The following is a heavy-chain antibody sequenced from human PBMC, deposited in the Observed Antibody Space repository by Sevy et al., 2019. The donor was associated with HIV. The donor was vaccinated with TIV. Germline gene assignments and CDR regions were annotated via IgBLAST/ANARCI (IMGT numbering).Heavy chain of an antibody. D-gene: IGHD3-22*01. CDR2: IKSKTDGGTT. Sequence: GGSLRLSCAASGFTFSNAWMNWVRQAPGKGLEWVGRIKSKTDGGTTDYAAPVKGRFTISREDSKNTLYLQMNSRKTEDAAVYYCTTGRDYHDSCGYYWGQGTLVTVSS. CDR3: TTGRDYHDSCGYY. CDR1: GFTFSNAW. J-gene: IGHJ4*02. V-gene: IGHV3-15*07.